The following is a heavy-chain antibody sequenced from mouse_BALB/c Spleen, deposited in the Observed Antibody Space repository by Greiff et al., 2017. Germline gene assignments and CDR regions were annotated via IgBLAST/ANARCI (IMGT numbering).Heavy chain of an antibody. CDR1: GFNIKDTY. Sequence: VQLQQSGAELVKPGASVKLSCTASGFNIKDTYMHWVKQRPEQGLEWIGRIDPANGNTKYDPKLQGKATITADTSSNTAYLQLSSLTSEDTAVYYCARLGITTFWYFDVWGAGTTVTVSS. D-gene: IGHD2-4*01. CDR2: IDPANGNT. CDR3: ARLGITTFWYFDV. J-gene: IGHJ1*01. V-gene: IGHV14-3*02.